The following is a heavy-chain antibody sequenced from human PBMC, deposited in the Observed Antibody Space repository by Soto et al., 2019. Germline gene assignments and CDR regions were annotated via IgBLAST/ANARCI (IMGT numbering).Heavy chain of an antibody. J-gene: IGHJ1*01. V-gene: IGHV4-34*01. CDR3: AGARMVRGVIILKYFQH. CDR1: GGSFSGYY. Sequence: SEILSLTCAVYGGSFSGYYWSWIRQPPGKGLEWIGEINHSGSTNYNPSLKGRVTISVDTSKNQFSLKLSSVTAADTAVYYCAGARMVRGVIILKYFQHWGQGTLVTVSS. CDR2: INHSGST. D-gene: IGHD3-10*01.